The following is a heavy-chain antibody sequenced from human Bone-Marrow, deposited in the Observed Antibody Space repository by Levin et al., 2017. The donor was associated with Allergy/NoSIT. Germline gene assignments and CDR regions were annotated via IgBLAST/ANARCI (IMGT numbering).Heavy chain of an antibody. CDR3: ARLPPIVVVANDAFDI. J-gene: IGHJ3*02. CDR1: GGSFSGYY. V-gene: IGHV4-34*01. Sequence: SETLSLTCAVYGGSFSGYYWSWIRQPPGKGLEWIGEINHSGSTNYNPSLKSRVTISVDTSKNQFSLKLSSVTAADTTVYYCARLPPIVVVANDAFDIWGQGTMVTVSS. D-gene: IGHD3-22*01. CDR2: INHSGST.